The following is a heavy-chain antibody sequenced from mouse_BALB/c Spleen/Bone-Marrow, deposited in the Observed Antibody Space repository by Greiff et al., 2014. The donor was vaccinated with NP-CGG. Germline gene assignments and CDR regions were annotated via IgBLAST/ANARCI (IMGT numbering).Heavy chain of an antibody. V-gene: IGHV1-7*01. J-gene: IGHJ3*01. Sequence: QVQLQQSGAELAKPGASVKMSCKASGYTFTSYWMHWIKQRPGQGLGWIGYITPSTGYIEYNQKFKDKATLTADKSSSTAYMQLSSLTSEDSAVYYCARPRFAYWGQGTLVTVSA. CDR2: ITPSTGYI. CDR1: GYTFTSYW. CDR3: ARPRFAY.